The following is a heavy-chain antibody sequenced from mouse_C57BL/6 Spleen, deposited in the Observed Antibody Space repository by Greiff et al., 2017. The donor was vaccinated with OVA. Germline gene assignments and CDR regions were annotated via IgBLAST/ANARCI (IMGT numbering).Heavy chain of an antibody. CDR2: INPNNGGT. J-gene: IGHJ3*01. CDR3: ARGNYDYDTGFAY. V-gene: IGHV1-22*01. Sequence: VQLQQSGPELVKPGASVKMSCKASGYTFTDYNMHWVKQSHGKSLEWIGYINPNNGGTSYNQKFKGKATLTVNKSSSTAYMELRSLTSEDSAVYYCARGNYDYDTGFAYWGQGTLVTVSA. D-gene: IGHD2-4*01. CDR1: GYTFTDYN.